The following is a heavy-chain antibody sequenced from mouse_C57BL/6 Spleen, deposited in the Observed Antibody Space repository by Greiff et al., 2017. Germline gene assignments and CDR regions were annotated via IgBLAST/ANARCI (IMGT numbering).Heavy chain of an antibody. CDR1: GYTFTSYW. CDR3: ARGNDYYFDY. Sequence: VQLHQPGAELVRPGSSVKLSCKASGYTFTSYWMHWVKQRPIQGLEWIGNIDPSDSETHYNQKFKDKATLTVDKSSSTAYMQLSSLTSEDSAVYYCARGNDYYFDYWGQGTTLTVSS. V-gene: IGHV1-52*01. D-gene: IGHD2-4*01. CDR2: IDPSDSET. J-gene: IGHJ2*01.